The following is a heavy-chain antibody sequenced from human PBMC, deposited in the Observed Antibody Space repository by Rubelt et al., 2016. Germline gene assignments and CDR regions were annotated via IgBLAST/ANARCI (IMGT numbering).Heavy chain of an antibody. Sequence: EVQLVESGGGLVQPGGSLRLSCAASGFTFSSYAMSWVRQAPGKGLEWVSAISGSGGSTYYADSVKGRFTISRDNAKNSLYLQMNSLRAEDTAVYYCARDRLSGGSFDYWGQGTLVTVSS. CDR1: GFTFSSYA. CDR2: ISGSGGST. V-gene: IGHV3-23*04. CDR3: ARDRLSGGSFDY. D-gene: IGHD2-15*01. J-gene: IGHJ4*02.